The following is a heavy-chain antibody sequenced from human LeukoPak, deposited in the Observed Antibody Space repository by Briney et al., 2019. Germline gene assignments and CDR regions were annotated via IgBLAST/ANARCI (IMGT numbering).Heavy chain of an antibody. V-gene: IGHV3-48*01. D-gene: IGHD6-13*01. Sequence: SGGSLRLSCAASGFTFSSYSMNWVRQAPGKGLEWVSYISSSSSTIYYADSVKGRFTISRDNAKNSLYLQMNSLRAEDTAVYYCARSVDSSSWYSVCFDYWGQGTLVTVSS. J-gene: IGHJ4*02. CDR3: ARSVDSSSWYSVCFDY. CDR1: GFTFSSYS. CDR2: ISSSSSTI.